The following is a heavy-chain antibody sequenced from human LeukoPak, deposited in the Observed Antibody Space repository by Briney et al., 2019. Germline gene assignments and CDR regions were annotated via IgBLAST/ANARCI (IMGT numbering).Heavy chain of an antibody. V-gene: IGHV1-24*01. CDR2: FDPEDGET. D-gene: IGHD1-7*01. Sequence: GASVKVSCEVSGYTLTELSMHWVRQAPGKGLEWRGGFDPEDGETIYAQKFQGRVTMTEDTSTDTAYMELSSLRSEDTAVYYCATPPGITGTYGTDYYGMDVWGQGTTVTVSS. J-gene: IGHJ6*02. CDR3: ATPPGITGTYGTDYYGMDV. CDR1: GYTLTELS.